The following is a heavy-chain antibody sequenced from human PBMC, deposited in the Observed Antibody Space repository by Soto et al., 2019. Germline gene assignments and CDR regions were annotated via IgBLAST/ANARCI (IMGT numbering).Heavy chain of an antibody. V-gene: IGHV3-48*03. CDR2: IDGSGTTK. CDR3: ARGFGRFNY. D-gene: IGHD3-10*01. Sequence: EVQLLESGGGLVQPGGSLRLSCGVSGFTFNDFEMNWVRQAPGKGLEWLAYIDGSGTTKKYADSVRGRFTISRDNPNNSLFLQMSSRSAAATAIYYCARGFGRFNYWGQGTLVSVSS. CDR1: GFTFNDFE. J-gene: IGHJ4*02.